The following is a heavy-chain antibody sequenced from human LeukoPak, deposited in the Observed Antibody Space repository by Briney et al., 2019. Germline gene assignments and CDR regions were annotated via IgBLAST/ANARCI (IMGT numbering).Heavy chain of an antibody. CDR1: GGSISSYY. Sequence: SETLSLTCTVSGGSISSYYWSWIRQPARKGLEWIGRIYTSGSTNYNPSLKSRVTMSVDTSKNQFSLKLSSVTAADTAVYYCTGGLITRYGMDVWGQGTTVTVSS. D-gene: IGHD3-22*01. J-gene: IGHJ6*02. V-gene: IGHV4-4*07. CDR3: TGGLITRYGMDV. CDR2: IYTSGST.